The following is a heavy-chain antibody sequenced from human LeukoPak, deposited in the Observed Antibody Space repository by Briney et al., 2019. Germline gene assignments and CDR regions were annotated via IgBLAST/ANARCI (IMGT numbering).Heavy chain of an antibody. J-gene: IGHJ4*02. CDR1: GFNVSSNY. D-gene: IGHD6-19*01. CDR3: ASSIKSSGWYYFDY. V-gene: IGHV3-53*01. CDR2: IYSGGST. Sequence: GGSLRLSCAASGFNVSSNYISWIRQAPGKGLEWVALIYSGGSTYYADSVKGRFTISRDNSKNTLYLQMNSLRAEDTAVYYCASSIKSSGWYYFDYWGQGTLVTVSS.